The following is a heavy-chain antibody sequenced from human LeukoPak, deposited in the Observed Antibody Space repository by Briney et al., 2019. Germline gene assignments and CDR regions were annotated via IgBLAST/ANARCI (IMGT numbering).Heavy chain of an antibody. D-gene: IGHD5-18*01. Sequence: ASVKVSCKASGYTFTSYYMHWVRQAPGQGLEWMGIINPSGGSTSYAQKFQGRVTMTRDTSTSTVYMELSSLRSEDTAVYYCAKDHRGYSYGRTDAFDIWGQGTMVTASS. V-gene: IGHV1-46*01. CDR2: INPSGGST. J-gene: IGHJ3*02. CDR3: AKDHRGYSYGRTDAFDI. CDR1: GYTFTSYY.